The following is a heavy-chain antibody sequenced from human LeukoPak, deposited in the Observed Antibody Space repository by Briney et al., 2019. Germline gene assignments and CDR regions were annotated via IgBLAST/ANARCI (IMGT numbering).Heavy chain of an antibody. V-gene: IGHV1-46*01. J-gene: IGHJ4*02. CDR2: INPGGGST. CDR3: ARSEMATITGGYYFDY. D-gene: IGHD5-24*01. Sequence: ASVKVSCTASGYTFTSYYMHWVRQAPGQGREWMGIINPGGGSTSYAQKFQGRVTMTRDMSTSTVYMELSSLRSEDTAVYYCARSEMATITGGYYFDYWGQGTLVTVSS. CDR1: GYTFTSYY.